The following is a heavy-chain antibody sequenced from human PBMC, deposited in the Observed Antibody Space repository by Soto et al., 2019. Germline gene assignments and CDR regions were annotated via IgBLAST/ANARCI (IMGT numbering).Heavy chain of an antibody. J-gene: IGHJ3*02. CDR1: GDAFTSYE. D-gene: IGHD2-2*01. Sequence: ASVKVSCKASGDAFTSYEMNWVRQAIGQGLEGMGWMNPNSGNTGDAQKLQGRVTMTRNTSISPACLELSRLRSEDTAVYYCARVLGYCSSPSCFAKADDAFDIWHQVTMVTVSS. V-gene: IGHV1-8*01. CDR3: ARVLGYCSSPSCFAKADDAFDI. CDR2: MNPNSGNT.